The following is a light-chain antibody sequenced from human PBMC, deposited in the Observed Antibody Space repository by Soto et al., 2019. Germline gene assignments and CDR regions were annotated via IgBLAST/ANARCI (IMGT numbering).Light chain of an antibody. CDR3: QQYENSPLT. CDR2: RTS. V-gene: IGKV3-20*01. J-gene: IGKJ4*01. Sequence: EIVLTQSPDTLSLSPGERATLSCRASQSVGISFLAWYQQKPGQAPRLLIYRTSTRATGIPDRFTGSGSGTDFTLTISRLEPEDFAVYYCQQYENSPLTFGGGTKVEIK. CDR1: QSVGISF.